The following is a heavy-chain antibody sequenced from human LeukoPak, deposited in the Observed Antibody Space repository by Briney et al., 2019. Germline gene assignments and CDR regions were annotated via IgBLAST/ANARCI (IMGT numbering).Heavy chain of an antibody. V-gene: IGHV3-30*03. CDR3: ARGLAGAVNVMDV. Sequence: GGSLRLSCAASGFTFSSYGMHWVRQAPGKGLEWVAVISYDGSNKYYADSVKGRFTISRDNSKNTLYLQMNSLRAEDTAVYYCARGLAGAVNVMDVWGQGTTVTVSS. CDR2: ISYDGSNK. CDR1: GFTFSSYG. J-gene: IGHJ6*02. D-gene: IGHD6-19*01.